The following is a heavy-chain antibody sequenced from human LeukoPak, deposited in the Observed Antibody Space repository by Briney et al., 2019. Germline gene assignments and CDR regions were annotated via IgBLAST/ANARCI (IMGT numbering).Heavy chain of an antibody. V-gene: IGHV3-30*18. J-gene: IGHJ4*02. D-gene: IGHD4-17*01. CDR1: GFTFSSYG. CDR3: AKGGPTVTTFLDY. CDR2: ISYDGSNK. Sequence: SGGSLRLSRAASGFTFSSYGMHWVRQAPGKGLEWVAVISYDGSNKYYADSVKGRFTISRDNSKNTLYLQMNSLRAEDTAVYYCAKGGPTVTTFLDYWGQGTLVTVSS.